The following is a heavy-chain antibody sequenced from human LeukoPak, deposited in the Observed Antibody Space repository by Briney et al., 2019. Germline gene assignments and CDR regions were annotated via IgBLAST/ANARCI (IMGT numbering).Heavy chain of an antibody. Sequence: SETLSLTCAVYGGSFSGYYWSWIRQPPGKGLEWIGEINHSGSTNYNPSLKSRVTISVDRSKNQFSLKLSSVTAADTAVYYCARVGFGGAWFDPWGQGTLVTVSS. CDR2: INHSGST. D-gene: IGHD3-10*01. CDR1: GGSFSGYY. CDR3: ARVGFGGAWFDP. V-gene: IGHV4-34*01. J-gene: IGHJ5*02.